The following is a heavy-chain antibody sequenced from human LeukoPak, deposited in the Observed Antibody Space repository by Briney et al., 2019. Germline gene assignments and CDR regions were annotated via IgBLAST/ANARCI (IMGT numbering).Heavy chain of an antibody. J-gene: IGHJ4*02. CDR3: ARVRYDSSAYYLDY. CDR1: GFTFNNYG. D-gene: IGHD3-22*01. CDR2: TRYDGSNK. V-gene: IGHV3-30*02. Sequence: GSLRLSCAASGFTFNNYGMHWVRQAPGKGLEWVAFTRYDGSNKNYADSVKGRFTISRDNSKNTLYLQMNSLRAEDTAVYYCARVRYDSSAYYLDYWGQGTLVTVSS.